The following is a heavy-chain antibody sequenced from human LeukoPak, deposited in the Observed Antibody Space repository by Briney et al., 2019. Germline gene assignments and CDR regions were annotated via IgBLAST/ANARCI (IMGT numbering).Heavy chain of an antibody. Sequence: PGRSLRLSCAASGFTFSSYAMHWVRQAPGKGLEWVAVIPYDGSNKYYADSVKGRFTISRDNSKNTLYLQMNSLRAEDTAVYYCARASIAAKIGGNWFDPWGQGTLVTVS. D-gene: IGHD3-16*01. CDR2: IPYDGSNK. CDR1: GFTFSSYA. J-gene: IGHJ5*02. CDR3: ARASIAAKIGGNWFDP. V-gene: IGHV3-30*04.